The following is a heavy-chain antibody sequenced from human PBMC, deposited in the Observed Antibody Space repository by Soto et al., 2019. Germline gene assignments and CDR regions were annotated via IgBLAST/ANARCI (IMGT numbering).Heavy chain of an antibody. CDR2: VFSSVSA. V-gene: IGHV4-4*07. J-gene: IGHJ4*02. CDR3: ARDGMTTGDT. D-gene: IGHD2-21*02. CDR1: GVSVRSYT. Sequence: SETLSLTCIVSGVSVRSYTWSWVRQPANKGLEWIGRVFSSVSATYNPSLKSRVTITMDTPENRISLKLDSVTAADAGVYYCARDGMTTGDTWGPGTAVTVSS.